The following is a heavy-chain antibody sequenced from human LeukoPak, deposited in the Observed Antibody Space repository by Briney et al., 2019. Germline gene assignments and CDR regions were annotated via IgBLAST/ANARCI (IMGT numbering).Heavy chain of an antibody. CDR3: ARDLSPVVRASPMGY. CDR1: GFTFTSYG. D-gene: IGHD3-10*01. CDR2: ITYDGYYK. Sequence: GGSLRLSCAASGFTFTSYGMHWVRQAPGKGLEWVALITYDGYYKYYSDSVKGRFTISSDTSKNTLYLQMNSLRAEDTAVYYCARDLSPVVRASPMGYWGQGTLVPVSS. J-gene: IGHJ4*02. V-gene: IGHV3-30*03.